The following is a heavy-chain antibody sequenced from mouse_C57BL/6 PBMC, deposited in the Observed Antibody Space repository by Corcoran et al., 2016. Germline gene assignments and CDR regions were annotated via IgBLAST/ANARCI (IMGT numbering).Heavy chain of an antibody. V-gene: IGHV1-75*01. Sequence: QVQLQQSGPELVKPGASVKISCKASGYTFTDYYINWVKQRPGQGLEWIGWIFPGSGSTYYNEKFKGKATLTVDKSSSTAYMELRSLTSEDSAVYYCARHYGYDDYWGQGTTLTVSS. J-gene: IGHJ2*01. CDR1: GYTFTDYY. CDR3: ARHYGYDDY. D-gene: IGHD2-2*01. CDR2: IFPGSGST.